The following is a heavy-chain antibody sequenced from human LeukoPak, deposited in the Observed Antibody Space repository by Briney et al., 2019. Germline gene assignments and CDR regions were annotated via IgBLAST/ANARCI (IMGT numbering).Heavy chain of an antibody. J-gene: IGHJ3*01. Sequence: SVKVSCKASGGTFSSYAISWVRQAPGQGLEWMGGIIPIFGTANYAQKFQGRVTINADKSTSLAYLELRSLRSEDTAVYFCARDHDGSLTPNAFDLWGQGTMVTVSS. D-gene: IGHD3-10*01. V-gene: IGHV1-69*06. CDR1: GGTFSSYA. CDR3: ARDHDGSLTPNAFDL. CDR2: IIPIFGTA.